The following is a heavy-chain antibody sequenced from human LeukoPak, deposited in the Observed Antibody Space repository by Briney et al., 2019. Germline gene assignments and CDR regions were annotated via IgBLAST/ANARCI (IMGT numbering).Heavy chain of an antibody. Sequence: GGSLRLSCAASGFTFSSYGMHWVRQAPGKGLEWVAFIRYDGSNKYYADSVKGRFTISRENSKNTLYLQMNSLRAEDTAVYYCAKDSRGIVVVPAALDYWGQGTLVTVSS. D-gene: IGHD2-2*01. J-gene: IGHJ4*02. V-gene: IGHV3-30*02. CDR3: AKDSRGIVVVPAALDY. CDR2: IRYDGSNK. CDR1: GFTFSSYG.